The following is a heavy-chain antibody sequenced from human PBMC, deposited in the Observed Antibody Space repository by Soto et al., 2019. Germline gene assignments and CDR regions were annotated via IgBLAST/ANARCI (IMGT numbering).Heavy chain of an antibody. V-gene: IGHV6-1*01. CDR3: ARDPFSITGDTGHYYYMDV. CDR2: TYYRSKWYN. D-gene: IGHD1-20*01. Sequence: PSQTLSLTCAISGDSVSSNSSAWNWIRQSPSRGLELLGRTYYRSKWYNDYAVSVKSRITINPDTSKNQFSLQLNSVTPEDTAVYYCARDPFSITGDTGHYYYMDVWGKGTTVTVSS. J-gene: IGHJ6*03. CDR1: GDSVSSNSSA.